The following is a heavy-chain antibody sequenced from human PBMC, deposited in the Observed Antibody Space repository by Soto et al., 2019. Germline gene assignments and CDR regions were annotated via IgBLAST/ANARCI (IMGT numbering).Heavy chain of an antibody. CDR1: GYTFTSYY. CDR3: AALFRYCSSTSCRYGMDV. J-gene: IGHJ6*02. V-gene: IGHV1-46*01. CDR2: INPSGGST. D-gene: IGHD2-2*01. Sequence: ASVRVSCKASGYTFTSYYMHWVRQAPGQGLEWMGIINPSGGSTSYAQKFQGRVTMTRDTSTSTVYMELSSLRSEDTAVYYCAALFRYCSSTSCRYGMDVWGQGTTVTVSS.